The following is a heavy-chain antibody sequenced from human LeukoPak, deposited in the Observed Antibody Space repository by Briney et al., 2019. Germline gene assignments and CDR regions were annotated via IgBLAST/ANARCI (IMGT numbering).Heavy chain of an antibody. D-gene: IGHD5-12*01. V-gene: IGHV3-30*04. CDR1: GFPFSTSA. Sequence: PGGSLRLSCAASGFPFSTSAMHWVRRAPGKGLEWVAVISSDGSLRYAADSLKGRFTVSRDNSNNTVYLGMNSLRREDTAVYYCSRGWLRTNPLDPWGQGTLVTVSS. J-gene: IGHJ5*02. CDR2: ISSDGSLR. CDR3: SRGWLRTNPLDP.